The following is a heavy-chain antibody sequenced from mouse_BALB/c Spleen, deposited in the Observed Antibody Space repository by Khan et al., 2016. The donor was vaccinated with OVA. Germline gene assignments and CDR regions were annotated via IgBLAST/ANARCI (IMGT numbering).Heavy chain of an antibody. CDR2: ISSGGDYT. CDR1: GFTFSSYS. J-gene: IGHJ3*01. D-gene: IGHD4-1*01. CDR3: ASHLTGSFAY. V-gene: IGHV5-6*01. Sequence: EVQGVESGGDLVKPGGSLKLSCAASGFTFSSYSMSWVRQTPDKRLEWVATISSGGDYTYYPDSVKGRFPISRDNAKNTLYLQMSSLKSEDTAMCYCASHLTGSFAYWGQGTLVTVSA.